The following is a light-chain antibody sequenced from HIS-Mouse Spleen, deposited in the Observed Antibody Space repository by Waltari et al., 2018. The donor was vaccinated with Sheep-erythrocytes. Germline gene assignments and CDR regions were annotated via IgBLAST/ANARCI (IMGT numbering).Light chain of an antibody. CDR3: QKYNSALTWT. J-gene: IGKJ1*01. CDR1: QGISNY. Sequence: DIQMTQSPSSLSASVGDRVTITCRASQGISNYLAGYQQKPGKVPKLLIYAASPLQSGVPSRFSGSGSGTDFTLTISSLQPEDVATYYCQKYNSALTWTFGQGTKVEIK. V-gene: IGKV1-27*01. CDR2: AAS.